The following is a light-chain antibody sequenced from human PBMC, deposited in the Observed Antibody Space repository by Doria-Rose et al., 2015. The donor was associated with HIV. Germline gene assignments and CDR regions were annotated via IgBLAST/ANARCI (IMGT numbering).Light chain of an antibody. CDR1: QSFSSTY. CDR2: DGS. J-gene: IGKJ1*01. Sequence: TQSPGTLSLSPGERATLSCRASQSFSSTYLAWYQQKPGQAPSLLIYDGSTRATGVPDRFSASGSGTDFTLTINRLEPEDFALYYCHQYGTSWTFGQGAKVEI. V-gene: IGKV3-20*01. CDR3: HQYGTSWT.